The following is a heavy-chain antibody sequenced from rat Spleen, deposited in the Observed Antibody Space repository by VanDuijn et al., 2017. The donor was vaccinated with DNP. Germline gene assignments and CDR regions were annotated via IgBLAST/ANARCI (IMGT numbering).Heavy chain of an antibody. CDR2: SSYDGGST. V-gene: IGHV5-22*01. D-gene: IGHD1-4*01. J-gene: IGHJ2*01. Sequence: EVQLVESGGGLVQPGRSLKLSCVASGFTFNDYWMTWIRQVPGKGLEWVAYSSYDGGSTYNGDSVKGRFTISRDKAKSTLYLQMNSLRSEDMATYYCARHSPLRVWDYWGQGVMVTVSS. CDR3: ARHSPLRVWDY. CDR1: GFTFNDYW.